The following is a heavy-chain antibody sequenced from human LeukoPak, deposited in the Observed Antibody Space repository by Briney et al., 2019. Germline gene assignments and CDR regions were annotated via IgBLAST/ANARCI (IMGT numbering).Heavy chain of an antibody. D-gene: IGHD3-22*01. CDR2: INPSGGST. J-gene: IGHJ4*02. Sequence: GASVKVSCKASGYTFTSNYIHWVRQAPGQGLEWMGIINPSGGSTSYAQKFQGRVTMTRDTSTSTVYMELSSLRSEDTAVYYCARDLDDSSGYLVDFDYWGQGTLVTVSS. CDR3: ARDLDDSSGYLVDFDY. V-gene: IGHV1-46*01. CDR1: GYTFTSNY.